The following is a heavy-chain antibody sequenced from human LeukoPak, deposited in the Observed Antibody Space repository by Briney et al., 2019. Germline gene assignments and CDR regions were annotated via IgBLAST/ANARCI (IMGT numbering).Heavy chain of an antibody. J-gene: IGHJ6*04. CDR3: ARGDFWSGYKALDV. CDR1: GYTFTSYD. CDR2: MNPNSGNT. Sequence: ASVKVSCKASGYTFTSYDINWVRQATGQGLEWMGWMNPNSGNTGYAQKFQGRVTITRNTSISTAYMELSSLRSEDTAVYYCARGDFWSGYKALDVWGKGTTVTVSS. D-gene: IGHD3-3*01. V-gene: IGHV1-8*03.